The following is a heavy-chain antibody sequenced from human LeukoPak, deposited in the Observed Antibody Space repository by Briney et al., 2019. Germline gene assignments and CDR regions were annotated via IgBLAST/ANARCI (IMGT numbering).Heavy chain of an antibody. CDR3: ARALIRGVIRVDNWFDP. CDR1: GGSISSSYY. D-gene: IGHD3-10*01. J-gene: IGHJ5*02. Sequence: SETLSLTCGVSGGSISSSYYWGWIRQPPGKGLELIGTIHYTGTTYYNPSLKSRVTMSVDTSKNQFSLNLTSVTAADTAVYYCARALIRGVIRVDNWFDPWGQGILVTVSS. V-gene: IGHV4-39*01. CDR2: IHYTGTT.